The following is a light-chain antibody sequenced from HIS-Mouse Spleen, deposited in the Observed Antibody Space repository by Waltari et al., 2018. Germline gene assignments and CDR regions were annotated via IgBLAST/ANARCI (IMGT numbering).Light chain of an antibody. V-gene: IGLV2-8*01. CDR2: EVS. CDR3: SSYAGSNNYV. J-gene: IGLJ1*01. Sequence: QSALTQPPSASGSPGQSVTISCTGTSSDVCGYNYCPWYQQPPGKAPKLMIYEVSKRPSGVPDRFSGYKSGHAASLTVSGLQAEDEADYYCSSYAGSNNYVFGTGTKVTVL. CDR1: SSDVCGYNY.